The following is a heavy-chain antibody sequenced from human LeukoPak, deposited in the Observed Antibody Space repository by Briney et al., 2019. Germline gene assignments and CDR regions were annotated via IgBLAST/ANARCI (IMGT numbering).Heavy chain of an antibody. D-gene: IGHD3-3*01. Sequence: GASMTLSWAASAFTFSSYAMSWVRQPPGEGLEWVSAISGSGGNTYYVDSVKGRVTRSRDNYRIPLDVQMNSLRAEDTAVYYCAKRRIPGLEVREWFDPWRQGGLGTVSS. CDR1: AFTFSSYA. CDR2: ISGSGGNT. CDR3: AKRRIPGLEVREWFDP. J-gene: IGHJ5*02. V-gene: IGHV3-23*01.